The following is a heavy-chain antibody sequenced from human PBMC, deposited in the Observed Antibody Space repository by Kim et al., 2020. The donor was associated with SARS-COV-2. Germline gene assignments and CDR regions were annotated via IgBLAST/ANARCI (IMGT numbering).Heavy chain of an antibody. Sequence: RFTISRDNSKNTLDLQMNSLRAEDTAVYYCAKVSAHYYDSSGYPNWFDPWGQGTLVTVSS. J-gene: IGHJ5*02. CDR3: AKVSAHYYDSSGYPNWFDP. V-gene: IGHV3-23*01. D-gene: IGHD3-22*01.